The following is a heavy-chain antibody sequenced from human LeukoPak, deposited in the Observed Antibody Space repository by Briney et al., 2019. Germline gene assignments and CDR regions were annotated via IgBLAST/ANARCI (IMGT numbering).Heavy chain of an antibody. V-gene: IGHV3-48*02. CDR3: AREMAYSYYYGMDV. CDR1: GFTFSSYS. CDR2: ISSSSSTI. Sequence: PGGSLRLSCAASGFTFSSYSMNWVRQAPGKGPEWVSYISSSSSTIYYADSVKGRFTISRDNAKNSLYLQMDSLRDEDTAVYYCAREMAYSYYYGMDVWGQGTTVTVSS. J-gene: IGHJ6*02. D-gene: IGHD5-18*01.